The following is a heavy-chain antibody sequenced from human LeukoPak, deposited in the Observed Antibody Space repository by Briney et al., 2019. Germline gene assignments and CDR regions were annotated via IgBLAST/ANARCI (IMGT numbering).Heavy chain of an antibody. CDR3: AAAGHCSGGSCYSGRVGY. D-gene: IGHD2-15*01. Sequence: PSETLSLTCAVYGGSFSGYYWSWIRQPPGKGLEWIGEINHSGSTNYNPSLKSRVTISVDTSKNQFSLKLSSVTAADTAVYYCAAAGHCSGGSCYSGRVGYWGQGTLVTVSS. CDR1: GGSFSGYY. CDR2: INHSGST. J-gene: IGHJ4*02. V-gene: IGHV4-34*01.